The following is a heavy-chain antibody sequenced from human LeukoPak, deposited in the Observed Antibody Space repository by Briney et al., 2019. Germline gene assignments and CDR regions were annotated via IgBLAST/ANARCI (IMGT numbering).Heavy chain of an antibody. V-gene: IGHV3-74*01. J-gene: IGHJ4*02. CDR1: GFTFINYW. CDR3: AKEAAGADSDY. D-gene: IGHD6-13*01. Sequence: GGSLRLSCAASGFTFINYWMHWVRQAPGKGLVWVSRINGVGTTISYADSVKGRFTISRDNAKNTLYLQMNSLRAEDTAVYYCAKEAAGADSDYWGQGTLVTVSP. CDR2: INGVGTTI.